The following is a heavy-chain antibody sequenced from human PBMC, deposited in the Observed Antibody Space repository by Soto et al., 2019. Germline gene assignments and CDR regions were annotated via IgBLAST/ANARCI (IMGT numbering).Heavy chain of an antibody. CDR2: ISSYGGNI. CDR1: GFTIGAYV. J-gene: IGHJ6*03. CDR3: ARDVGSGQYYKGVYYYYYMDV. V-gene: IGHV3-64*01. Sequence: EVQVVESGGGLVQPGDSLRLSCAASGFTIGAYVFHWVRQAPGKALEYISAISSYGGNIYYANSVKGRFTISRDNSKNTLYLQMGSRIAEDMGVYYCARDVGSGQYYKGVYYYYYMDVWGKGTTVTVSS. D-gene: IGHD3-10*01.